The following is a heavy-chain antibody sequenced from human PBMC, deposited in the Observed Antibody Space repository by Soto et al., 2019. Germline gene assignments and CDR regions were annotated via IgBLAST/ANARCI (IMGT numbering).Heavy chain of an antibody. Sequence: PGGSLRLSCAASGFTFSSYAMSWVRQAPGKGLEWVSAISGSGGSTYYADSVKGRFTISRDNSKNTLYLQMNSLRAEDTAVYYCAKAIYSSSWTGPDYWGQGTQVTVSS. D-gene: IGHD6-13*01. J-gene: IGHJ4*02. V-gene: IGHV3-23*01. CDR3: AKAIYSSSWTGPDY. CDR1: GFTFSSYA. CDR2: ISGSGGST.